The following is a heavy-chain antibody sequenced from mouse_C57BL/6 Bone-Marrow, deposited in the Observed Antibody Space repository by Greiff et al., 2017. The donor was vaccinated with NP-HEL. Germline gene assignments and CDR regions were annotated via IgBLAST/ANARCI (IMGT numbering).Heavy chain of an antibody. D-gene: IGHD1-1*01. Sequence: QVQLQQSGAELAIPGASVKMSCKASGYTFTSYTMHWVKQRPGQGLEWIGYINPSSGYTKYNQKFKDKATLTADNSSSTAYLQLSSLTSEDSAVYYCARRIVYYYGSSYGWYFDVWGTGTTVTVSS. J-gene: IGHJ1*03. CDR1: GYTFTSYT. CDR2: INPSSGYT. CDR3: ARRIVYYYGSSYGWYFDV. V-gene: IGHV1-4*01.